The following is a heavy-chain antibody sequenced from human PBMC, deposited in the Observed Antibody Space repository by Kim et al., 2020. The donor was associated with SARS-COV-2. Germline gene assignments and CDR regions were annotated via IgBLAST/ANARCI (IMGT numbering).Heavy chain of an antibody. D-gene: IGHD6-19*01. J-gene: IGHJ4*02. V-gene: IGHV1-2*02. Sequence: YAQKFQGRVTMTRDTSISTAYMELSRLRSDDTAVYYCARGGAVAASHFDYWGQGTLVTVSS. CDR3: ARGGAVAASHFDY.